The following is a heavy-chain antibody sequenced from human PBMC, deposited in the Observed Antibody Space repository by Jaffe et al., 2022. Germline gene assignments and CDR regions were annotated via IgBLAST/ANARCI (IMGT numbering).Heavy chain of an antibody. Sequence: QVQLQESGPGLVKPSETLSLTCAVSGYSISSGYYWGWIRQPPGKGLEWIGSIYHSGSTYYNPSLKSRVTISVDTSKNQFSLKLSSVTAADTAVYYCAHSGYEGGRPFDYWGQGTLVTVSS. D-gene: IGHD5-12*01. CDR1: GYSISSGYY. CDR2: IYHSGST. V-gene: IGHV4-38-2*01. J-gene: IGHJ4*02. CDR3: AHSGYEGGRPFDY.